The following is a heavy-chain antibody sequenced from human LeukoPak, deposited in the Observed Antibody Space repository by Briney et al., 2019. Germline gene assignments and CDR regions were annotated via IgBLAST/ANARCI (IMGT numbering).Heavy chain of an antibody. J-gene: IGHJ4*02. CDR2: ISYDGSNK. Sequence: GGSLRLSCGASGFTFSSYGMHWVRQAPGKGLEWVAVISYDGSNKFYADSVKGRFTISRDNSKNTLYLQMNSLRAEDTAVYYCAKDRGDSSGWYFDYWGQGTLVTVSS. CDR1: GFTFSSYG. V-gene: IGHV3-30*18. CDR3: AKDRGDSSGWYFDY. D-gene: IGHD6-19*01.